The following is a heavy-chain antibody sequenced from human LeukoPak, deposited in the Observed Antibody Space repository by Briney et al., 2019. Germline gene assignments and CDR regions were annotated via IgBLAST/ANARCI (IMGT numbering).Heavy chain of an antibody. CDR1: GGSISSYY. CDR3: ARGPVLLLDY. V-gene: IGHV4-59*01. Sequence: PSETLSLTCTVSGGSISSYYWSWIRQPPGKGLEWMGYIYYSGRTNYNPSLKSRVTISVDTSKNQFSLKLSSVTAADTAVYYCARGPVLLLDYWGQGTLVTVSS. J-gene: IGHJ4*02. D-gene: IGHD3-10*01. CDR2: IYYSGRT.